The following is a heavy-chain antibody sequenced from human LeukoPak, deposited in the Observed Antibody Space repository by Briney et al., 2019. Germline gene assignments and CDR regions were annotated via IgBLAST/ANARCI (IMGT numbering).Heavy chain of an antibody. J-gene: IGHJ3*02. V-gene: IGHV1-3*01. CDR3: ARDRRYYVSGGKDGFDI. D-gene: IGHD3-10*01. CDR2: INAGNGNT. Sequence: ASVKLSCKASGYNFASHTIHWVRQAPGQSLEWMGWINAGNGNTKYSQKFQGRVTTSRDTSASTAHMELSSLRSEDTAVFYCARDRRYYVSGGKDGFDIWGQGTMVTVSS. CDR1: GYNFASHT.